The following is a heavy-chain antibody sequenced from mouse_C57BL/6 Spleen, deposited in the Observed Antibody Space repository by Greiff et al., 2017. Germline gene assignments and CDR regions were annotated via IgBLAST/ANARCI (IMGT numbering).Heavy chain of an antibody. J-gene: IGHJ3*01. CDR1: GYSFTGYY. V-gene: IGHV1-42*01. CDR2: INPSTGGT. CDR3: ARDPWFAY. Sequence: VQLQESGPELVKPGASVKIYCKASGYSFTGYYMNWVKQSPEKSLEWIGEINPSTGGTTYNQKFKAKATLTVDKSSSTAYMQLKSLTSEDSAVYYCARDPWFAYWGQGTLVTVSA.